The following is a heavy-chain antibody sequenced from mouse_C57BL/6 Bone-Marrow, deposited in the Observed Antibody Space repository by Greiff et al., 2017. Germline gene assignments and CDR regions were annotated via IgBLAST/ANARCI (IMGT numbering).Heavy chain of an antibody. J-gene: IGHJ2*01. CDR1: GYTFTSYW. V-gene: IGHV1-69*01. CDR3: AGGVYYFDY. CDR2: IDPSDSYT. Sequence: QVQLQQPGAELVMPGASVKLSCKASGYTFTSYWMHWVKQRPGQGLEWIGEIDPSDSYTNYNQKFKGKSTLTVAKSSSTAYMQLSSLTSEDSAVYYCAGGVYYFDYWGQGTTLTVSS.